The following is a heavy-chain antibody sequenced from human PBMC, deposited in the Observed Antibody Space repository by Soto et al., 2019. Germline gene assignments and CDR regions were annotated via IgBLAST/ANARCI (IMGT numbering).Heavy chain of an antibody. V-gene: IGHV3-23*01. CDR1: GFTFSSYA. D-gene: IGHD6-6*01. Sequence: GGSLRLSCAASGFTFSSYAMSWVRQAPGKGLEWVSGISGSGGSTYYADSVKGRFTISRDKSKNTLYLYMNSLRAEDTAVYYCADGPRIAAREYYFDYWGQGTLVTVSS. J-gene: IGHJ4*02. CDR3: ADGPRIAAREYYFDY. CDR2: ISGSGGST.